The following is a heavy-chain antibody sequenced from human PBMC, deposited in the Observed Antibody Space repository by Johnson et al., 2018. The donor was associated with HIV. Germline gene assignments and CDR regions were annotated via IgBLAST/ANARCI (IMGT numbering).Heavy chain of an antibody. CDR3: ARVGILRRRGAFDI. CDR1: GITFSNYW. J-gene: IGHJ3*02. D-gene: IGHD2-15*01. CDR2: MKQDGSEK. Sequence: QLVESGGGLVQPGGSLRLSCVASGITFSNYWMSWVRQAPGKGLEWVANMKQDGSEKYYVDSVKGRFTISRDNAKNSLYLQMNSLRAEDTAVYYCARVGILRRRGAFDIWGQGTMVTVSS. V-gene: IGHV3-7*05.